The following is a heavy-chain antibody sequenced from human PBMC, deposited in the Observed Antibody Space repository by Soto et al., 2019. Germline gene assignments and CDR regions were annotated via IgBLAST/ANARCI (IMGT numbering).Heavy chain of an antibody. Sequence: KPSETLSLTCTVSGGSISSGGYYWSWIRQHPGKGLEWIGYIYYSGSTYYNPSLKSRVTISVDTSKNQFSLKLSSVTAADTAVYYCARVQGNYYYYYGMDVWGQGTTVTVSS. V-gene: IGHV4-31*02. CDR1: GGSISSGGYY. J-gene: IGHJ6*02. D-gene: IGHD6-13*01. CDR3: ARVQGNYYYYYGMDV. CDR2: IYYSGST.